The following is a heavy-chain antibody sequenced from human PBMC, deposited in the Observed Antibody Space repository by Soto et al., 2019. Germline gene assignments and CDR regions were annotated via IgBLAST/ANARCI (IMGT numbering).Heavy chain of an antibody. Sequence: QIRLVQSGGEVRTPGASVKVSCKASGYTFSSYGITWVRQAPGQGLEWLGWIHPSSGETNYAQKFQGRVTVTTDTSTTTGYMELRNLTCDDTAVYYCARDWYPRFDPWGQGTLVTVSS. J-gene: IGHJ5*02. CDR1: GYTFSSYG. CDR2: IHPSSGET. D-gene: IGHD6-13*01. V-gene: IGHV1-18*01. CDR3: ARDWYPRFDP.